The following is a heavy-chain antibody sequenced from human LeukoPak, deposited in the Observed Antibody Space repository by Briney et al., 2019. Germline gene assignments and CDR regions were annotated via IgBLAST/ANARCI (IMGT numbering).Heavy chain of an antibody. J-gene: IGHJ4*02. CDR1: GYTLTELS. V-gene: IGHV1-24*01. CDR3: ATAQERGFGELFPN. CDR2: FDPEDGET. Sequence: ASVKVSCKVSGYTLTELSMHWVRQAPGKALEWMGGFDPEDGETINAQKFQGKVTMTEDTSTDTAYMELSSLRSEDTAVYYCATAQERGFGELFPNWGQGTLVTVSS. D-gene: IGHD3-10*01.